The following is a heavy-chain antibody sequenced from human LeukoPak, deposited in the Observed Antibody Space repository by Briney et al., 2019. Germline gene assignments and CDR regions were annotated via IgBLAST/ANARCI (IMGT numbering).Heavy chain of an antibody. CDR2: ISYDGGNK. Sequence: QPGRSLRLSCAASGFTFSSYAMHWVRQAPGKGLEWVAIISYDGGNKYYADSVKGRFTISRDNSKNTLYLQMNSLRAEDTAVYYRARDIGRFGELSPIDYWGQGTLVTVSS. V-gene: IGHV3-30-3*01. D-gene: IGHD3-10*01. CDR3: ARDIGRFGELSPIDY. CDR1: GFTFSSYA. J-gene: IGHJ4*02.